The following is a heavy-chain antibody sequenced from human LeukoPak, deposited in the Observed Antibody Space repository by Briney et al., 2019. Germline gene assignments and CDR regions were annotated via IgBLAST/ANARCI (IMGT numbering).Heavy chain of an antibody. CDR3: ARRYCSSTSCLGYAFDI. D-gene: IGHD2-2*01. Sequence: SVNLSCKASGGTFSSYAISWVRQAPGQGLEWMGGIIPIFGTANYAQKFQGRVTITADESTSTAYMELSSLRSEDTAVYYWARRYCSSTSCLGYAFDIWGQGTMVTVSS. CDR1: GGTFSSYA. CDR2: IIPIFGTA. J-gene: IGHJ3*02. V-gene: IGHV1-69*01.